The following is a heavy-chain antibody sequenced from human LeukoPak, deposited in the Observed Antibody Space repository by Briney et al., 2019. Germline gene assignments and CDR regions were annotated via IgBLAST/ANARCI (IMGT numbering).Heavy chain of an antibody. CDR1: GLTFSSYA. J-gene: IGHJ4*02. CDR2: ISYDGSNK. Sequence: GRSLRLSCAASGLTFSSYAMHWVRQAPGKGLEWVAVISYDGSNKYYADSVKGRFTISRDNSKNTLYLQMNSLRAEDTAVYYCASDGGWIQLWLKHFDYWGQGTLVTVSS. V-gene: IGHV3-30-3*01. CDR3: ASDGGWIQLWLKHFDY. D-gene: IGHD5-18*01.